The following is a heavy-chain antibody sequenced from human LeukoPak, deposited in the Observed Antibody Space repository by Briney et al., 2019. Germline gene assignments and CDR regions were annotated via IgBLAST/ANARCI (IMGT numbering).Heavy chain of an antibody. J-gene: IGHJ5*02. Sequence: GGSLRLSCAASGITFSNNAMSWVRQAPGKGPEWVSSISISGDSTYYADSVKGRFTISRDNSKNTLSLQMNSLRAEDTAVYYCAKDLRSLYESGNYGWFDPWGRGALVTVSS. CDR3: AKDLRSLYESGNYGWFDP. CDR1: GITFSNNA. CDR2: ISISGDST. D-gene: IGHD3-10*01. V-gene: IGHV3-23*01.